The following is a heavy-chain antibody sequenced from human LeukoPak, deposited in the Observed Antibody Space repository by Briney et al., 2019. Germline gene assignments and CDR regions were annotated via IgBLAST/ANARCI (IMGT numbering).Heavy chain of an antibody. CDR2: IWYDGSNK. Sequence: GGSLRLSCTASGFTFNYYTMHWVRQAPGKGLEWVAVIWYDGSNKYYADSVKGRFTISRDNSKNTLYLQMNSLRAEDTAVYYCARDAPGAATDYWGQGTLVTVSS. CDR1: GFTFNYYT. J-gene: IGHJ4*02. CDR3: ARDAPGAATDY. D-gene: IGHD3-10*01. V-gene: IGHV3-33*08.